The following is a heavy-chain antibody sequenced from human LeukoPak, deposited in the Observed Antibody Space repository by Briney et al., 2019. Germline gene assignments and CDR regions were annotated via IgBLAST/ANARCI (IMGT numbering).Heavy chain of an antibody. Sequence: SETLSLTCAVYGGSFSGYYWSWIRQPPGKGLEWIGSIYYSGSTYYNPSLKSRVTISVDTSKNQFSLKLSSVTAADTAVYYCARDIAHYYGSGSHYYFDYWGQGTLVTVSS. V-gene: IGHV4-34*01. J-gene: IGHJ4*02. CDR1: GGSFSGYY. CDR2: IYYSGST. D-gene: IGHD3-10*01. CDR3: ARDIAHYYGSGSHYYFDY.